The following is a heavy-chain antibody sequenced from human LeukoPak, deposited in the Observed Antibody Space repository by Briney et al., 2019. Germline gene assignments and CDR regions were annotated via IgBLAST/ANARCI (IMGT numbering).Heavy chain of an antibody. Sequence: PSETLSLTCTVSGGSISSGGYYWSWIRQPPGKGLEWIGRIYSSGNTNYNPSFESRVTMSVDTSKNQLSLKLKSVTAADTAVYYCARTLDKDSSSAPYYYYMDVWGKGTTVTVSS. J-gene: IGHJ6*03. CDR1: GGSISSGGYY. V-gene: IGHV4-61*08. D-gene: IGHD6-13*01. CDR3: ARTLDKDSSSAPYYYYMDV. CDR2: IYSSGNT.